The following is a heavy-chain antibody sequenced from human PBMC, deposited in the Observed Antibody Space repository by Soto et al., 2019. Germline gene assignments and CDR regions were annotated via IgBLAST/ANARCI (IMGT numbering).Heavy chain of an antibody. CDR1: GFTFSSYG. Sequence: GGSLRLSCAASGFTFSSYGMHWVRQAPGKGLEWVAVIWYDGSNKYYADSVKGRFTISRDNSKNTLYLQMNSLRAEDTAVYYCARESEFGYSYGFNWFDPWGQGTLVTVSS. V-gene: IGHV3-33*01. J-gene: IGHJ5*02. D-gene: IGHD5-18*01. CDR2: IWYDGSNK. CDR3: ARESEFGYSYGFNWFDP.